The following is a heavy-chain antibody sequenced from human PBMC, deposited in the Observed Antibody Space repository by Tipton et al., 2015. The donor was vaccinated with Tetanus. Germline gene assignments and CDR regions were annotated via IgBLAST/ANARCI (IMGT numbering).Heavy chain of an antibody. CDR2: IYVTGAT. J-gene: IGHJ3*01. CDR3: ARDDVYYHDGSGFYAFDV. CDR1: GGSISNYY. V-gene: IGHV4-4*07. D-gene: IGHD3-22*01. Sequence: TLSLTCSVSGGSISNYYWNWIRQPAGKGLEWIGRIYVTGATNHSPALQSRVTMSIDRAKNQLSLTLPSVTAADAAMYYCARDDVYYHDGSGFYAFDVWGRGTMVAVSS.